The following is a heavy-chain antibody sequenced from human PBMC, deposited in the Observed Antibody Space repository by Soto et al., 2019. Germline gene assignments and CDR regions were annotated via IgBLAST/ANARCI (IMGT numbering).Heavy chain of an antibody. J-gene: IGHJ5*02. CDR2: ISSSSSTI. V-gene: IGHV3-48*02. D-gene: IGHD1-7*01. CDR1: GFTFSSYS. Sequence: EVQLVESGGGLVQPGGSLRLSCAASGFTFSSYSMNWVRQAPGKGLEWVSYISSSSSTIYYADSVKGRFTISRDNAKNSLYLLMNSLRDEDTAVYYCAIDRVITGTANGFDPWGQGPLVTVSS. CDR3: AIDRVITGTANGFDP.